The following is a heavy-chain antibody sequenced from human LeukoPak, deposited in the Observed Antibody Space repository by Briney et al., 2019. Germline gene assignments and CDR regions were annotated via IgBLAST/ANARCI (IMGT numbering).Heavy chain of an antibody. CDR1: RYTFTSYD. J-gene: IGHJ6*03. CDR2: MNPNSGNT. CDR3: ARGRSTYYDFWSGYYSYYYYMDV. D-gene: IGHD3-3*01. Sequence: ASVKVSCKASRYTFTSYDINWVRQATGQGLEWMGWMNPNSGNTGYAQKFQGRVTITRNTSISTAYMELSSLRSEDTAVYNCARGRSTYYDFWSGYYSYYYYMDVWGKGTTVTV. V-gene: IGHV1-8*03.